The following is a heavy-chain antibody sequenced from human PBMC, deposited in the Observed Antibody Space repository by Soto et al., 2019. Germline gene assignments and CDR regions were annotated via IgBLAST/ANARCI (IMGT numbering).Heavy chain of an antibody. Sequence: GGSLRLSCAASGFTFSSYAMHWVRQAPGKGLEWVAVISYDGSNKYYADSVKGRFTISRDNSKNTLYLQMNSLRAEDTAVYYCARDRRLRYFDWLFDYWGQGTLVTVSS. D-gene: IGHD3-9*01. CDR1: GFTFSSYA. CDR2: ISYDGSNK. V-gene: IGHV3-30-3*01. CDR3: ARDRRLRYFDWLFDY. J-gene: IGHJ4*02.